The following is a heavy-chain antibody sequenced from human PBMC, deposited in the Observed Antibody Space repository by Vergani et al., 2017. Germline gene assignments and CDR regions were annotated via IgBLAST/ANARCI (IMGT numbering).Heavy chain of an antibody. CDR2: ISWNSGST. Sequence: EVQLVESGGGLVQPGRSLRLSCAASGFTFDDYAMHWVRQAPGKGLEWVSGISWNSGSTYYADSVKGRFTISRDNAKNSLYLQMNSLRAEDTAVYYCARAGPRICVTGGSCYGRDAFDIWGQGTMVTVSS. CDR3: ARAGPRICVTGGSCYGRDAFDI. D-gene: IGHD2-15*01. J-gene: IGHJ3*02. V-gene: IGHV3-9*01. CDR1: GFTFDDYA.